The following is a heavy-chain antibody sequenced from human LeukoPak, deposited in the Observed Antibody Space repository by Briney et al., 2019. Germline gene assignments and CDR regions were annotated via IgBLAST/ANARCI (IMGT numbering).Heavy chain of an antibody. V-gene: IGHV3-53*01. Sequence: PGGSLRLSCAASGFTVSTNDMTWVRQAPGEGLEWVSVLYSDSNTKYADSVQGRFTISRDNSKNTLYLEMNSLSPDDTAVYYCARGVEPLAANTLAYWGQGTLVTVSS. CDR3: ARGVEPLAANTLAY. CDR2: LYSDSNT. J-gene: IGHJ4*02. CDR1: GFTVSTND. D-gene: IGHD1-14*01.